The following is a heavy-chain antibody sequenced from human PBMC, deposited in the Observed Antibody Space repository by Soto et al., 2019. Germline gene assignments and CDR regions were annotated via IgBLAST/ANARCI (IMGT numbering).Heavy chain of an antibody. J-gene: IGHJ6*02. Sequence: LRATLSLTCAVSGGSISSSNWWSWVRQPPGKGLEWIGEIYHSGSTNYNPSLKSRVTISVDKSKNQFSLKLSSVTAADTAVYYCAREPAITMVRGVIMAPDYGMDVWGQGTTVTVSS. D-gene: IGHD3-10*01. CDR2: IYHSGST. V-gene: IGHV4-4*02. CDR3: AREPAITMVRGVIMAPDYGMDV. CDR1: GGSISSSNW.